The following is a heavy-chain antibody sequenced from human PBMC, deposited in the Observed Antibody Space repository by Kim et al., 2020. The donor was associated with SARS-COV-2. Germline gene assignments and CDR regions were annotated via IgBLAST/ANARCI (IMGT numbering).Heavy chain of an antibody. CDR3: ARKFSHTYTSFYFGP. CDR1: GFTFSDYG. CDR2: IRNRGGDT. J-gene: IGHJ5*02. Sequence: GGSLRLSCVASGFTFSDYGMSWVRQAPGKGLEWVSSIRNRGGDTYYADSVRGRFTISRDNSHNTLYLQMNSLRAEDTALYYCARKFSHTYTSFYFGPWGQGALVTVSS. D-gene: IGHD2-2*02. V-gene: IGHV3-23*01.